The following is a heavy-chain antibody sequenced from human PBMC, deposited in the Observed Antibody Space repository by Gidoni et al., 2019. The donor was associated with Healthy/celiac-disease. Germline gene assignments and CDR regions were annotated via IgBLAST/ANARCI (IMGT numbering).Heavy chain of an antibody. CDR2: ISSSSSYI. D-gene: IGHD6-6*01. V-gene: IGHV3-21*01. J-gene: IGHJ4*02. Sequence: EVQLVESGGGLVKPGGSLRLSCAASGFPFSSYSMNWVRQAPGKGLEWVSSISSSSSYIYYADSVKGRFTISRDNAKNSLYLQMNSLRAEDTAVYYCARDRFSSSSTLDYWGQGTLVTVSS. CDR3: ARDRFSSSSTLDY. CDR1: GFPFSSYS.